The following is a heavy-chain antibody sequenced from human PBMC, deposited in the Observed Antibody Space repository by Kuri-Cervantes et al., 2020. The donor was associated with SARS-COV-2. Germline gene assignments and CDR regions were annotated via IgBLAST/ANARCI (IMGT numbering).Heavy chain of an antibody. D-gene: IGHD5-18*01. CDR1: GGTFSSYA. J-gene: IGHJ4*02. Sequence: ASVKVSCKASGGTFSSYAISWVRQAPGQGLEWMGGFDPEDGETIYAQKFQGRVTMTEDTSTDTAYMELSSLRSGDTAVYYCATTDTAMVPEFDYWGQGTLVTVSS. V-gene: IGHV1-24*01. CDR2: FDPEDGET. CDR3: ATTDTAMVPEFDY.